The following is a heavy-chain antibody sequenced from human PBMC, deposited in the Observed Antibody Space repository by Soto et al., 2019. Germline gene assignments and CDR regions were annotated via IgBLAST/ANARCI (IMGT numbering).Heavy chain of an antibody. CDR2: ISSSSSYI. Sequence: GGSLRLSCAASGFTFSSYSMNWVRQAPGKGLEWVSSISSSSSYIYYADSVKGRFTISRDNAKNSLYLQMNSLRAEDTAVYYCARGLFRYFDWLLLLDYWGQGTQVTVTS. CDR3: ARGLFRYFDWLLLLDY. D-gene: IGHD3-9*01. V-gene: IGHV3-21*01. J-gene: IGHJ4*02. CDR1: GFTFSSYS.